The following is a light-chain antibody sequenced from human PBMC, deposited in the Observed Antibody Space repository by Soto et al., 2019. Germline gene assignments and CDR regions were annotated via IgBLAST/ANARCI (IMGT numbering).Light chain of an antibody. J-gene: IGKJ5*01. CDR3: QQRSSWPIT. Sequence: EIVMTQSPPTLSVSPGDTPTLSCRPSQSLGGNLAWYQQKPGQAPRLLIYGVSRRATGIPARFSGSGSGADFTLTISTLEPEDSAVYYCQQRSSWPITFGQGTRLEI. V-gene: IGKV3-11*01. CDR1: QSLGGN. CDR2: GVS.